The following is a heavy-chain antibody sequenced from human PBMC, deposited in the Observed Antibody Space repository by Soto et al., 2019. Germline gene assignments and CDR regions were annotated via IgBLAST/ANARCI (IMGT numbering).Heavy chain of an antibody. Sequence: AGGSLRLSCAASGFTFNNAWMGWVRQAPGQGLEWVGHMKSKSEGETTDYAAPVKGRFTISRDDSKNTVYLQMNSLTTEDTAVYYCTAQFYFDASGYSFDPWGQGTLVTVSS. CDR1: GFTFNNAW. CDR2: MKSKSEGETT. V-gene: IGHV3-15*01. D-gene: IGHD3-22*01. CDR3: TAQFYFDASGYSFDP. J-gene: IGHJ5*02.